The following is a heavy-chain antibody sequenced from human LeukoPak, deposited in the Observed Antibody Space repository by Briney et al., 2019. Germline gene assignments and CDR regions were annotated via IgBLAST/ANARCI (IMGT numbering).Heavy chain of an antibody. D-gene: IGHD1-1*01. CDR3: ATAPNWNSRAYYYYGMDV. J-gene: IGHJ6*02. CDR1: GGTFSSYA. V-gene: IGHV1-69*04. CDR2: IIPILGIA. Sequence: ASVKVSCKASGGTFSSYAISWVRQAPGQGLEWMGRIIPILGIANYAQKFQGRVTITADKSTSTAYMELSSLRSEDTAVYYCATAPNWNSRAYYYYGMDVWGQGTTVTVSS.